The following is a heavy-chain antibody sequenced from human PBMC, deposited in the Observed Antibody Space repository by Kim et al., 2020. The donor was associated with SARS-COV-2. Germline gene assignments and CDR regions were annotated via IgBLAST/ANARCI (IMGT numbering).Heavy chain of an antibody. J-gene: IGHJ5*02. CDR1: GDSISSGVYY. V-gene: IGHV4-31*03. D-gene: IGHD1-26*01. CDR2: IYYTGTT. CDR3: ARGPHATLGGTWFDP. Sequence: SETLSLTCTVSGDSISSGVYYWSWLRQHPGKGLEWIGYIYYTGTTYYNPSLKSRLSISVDTVQNQFSLKLSSVTAADTAVYHCARGPHATLGGTWFDPWGQGTLVTVSS.